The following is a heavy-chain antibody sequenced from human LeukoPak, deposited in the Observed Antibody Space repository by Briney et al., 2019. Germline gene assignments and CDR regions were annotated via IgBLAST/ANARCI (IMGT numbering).Heavy chain of an antibody. CDR2: ISWNSGSI. CDR1: GFTFDDYA. D-gene: IGHD3-9*01. J-gene: IGHJ4*02. V-gene: IGHV3-9*01. Sequence: GGSLRLSCAASGFTFDDYAMHWVGQAPGKGLEWVSGISWNSGSIGYADSVKGRFTISRDNAKNSLYLQMNSLRAEDTALYYCAKAEILTGYSSGALDYWGQGTLVTVSS. CDR3: AKAEILTGYSSGALDY.